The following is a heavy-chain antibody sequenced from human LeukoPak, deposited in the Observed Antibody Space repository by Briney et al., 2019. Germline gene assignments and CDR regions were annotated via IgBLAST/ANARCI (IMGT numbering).Heavy chain of an antibody. CDR3: ASGYSSGWYNFDY. CDR2: IYHSGST. V-gene: IGHV4-38-2*02. CDR1: GYSISSGYY. D-gene: IGHD6-19*01. J-gene: IGHJ4*02. Sequence: PSETLSLTCIVSGYSISSGYYWDWIRQPPGKGLEWIGSIYHSGSTHYNPSLKSRVTISVDTSKNQFSLKLSSVTAADTAVYYCASGYSSGWYNFDYWGQGTLVTVSS.